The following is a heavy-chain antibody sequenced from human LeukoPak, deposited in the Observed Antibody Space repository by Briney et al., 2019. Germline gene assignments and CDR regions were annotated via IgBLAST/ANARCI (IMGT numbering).Heavy chain of an antibody. V-gene: IGHV4-59*10. CDR3: ARVSGYYDSSGYYYFDY. CDR1: GGSFSGYY. J-gene: IGHJ4*02. D-gene: IGHD3-22*01. CDR2: IYTSGST. Sequence: PSETLSLTCAVYGGSFSGYYWSWIRQPAGKGLEWIGRIYTSGSTNYNPSLKSRVTMSVDTSKNQFSLKLSSVTAADTAVYYCARVSGYYDSSGYYYFDYWGQGTLVTVSS.